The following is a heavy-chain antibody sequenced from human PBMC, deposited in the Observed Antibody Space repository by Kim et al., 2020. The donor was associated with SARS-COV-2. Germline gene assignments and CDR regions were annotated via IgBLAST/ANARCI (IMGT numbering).Heavy chain of an antibody. D-gene: IGHD4-17*01. CDR1: GFTFSSYG. Sequence: GGSLRLSCAASGFTFSSYGMHWVRQAPGKGLEWVAVISYDGSNKYYADSVKGRFTISRDNSKNTLYLQMNSLRAEDTAVYYCARSGDYGLGGGFDYWGQGTLVTVSS. V-gene: IGHV3-33*05. CDR2: ISYDGSNK. J-gene: IGHJ4*02. CDR3: ARSGDYGLGGGFDY.